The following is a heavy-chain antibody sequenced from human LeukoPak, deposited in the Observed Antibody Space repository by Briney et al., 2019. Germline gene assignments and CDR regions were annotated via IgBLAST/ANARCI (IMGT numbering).Heavy chain of an antibody. J-gene: IGHJ6*02. CDR2: IRSKANSYAT. CDR1: GFTFSGSA. Sequence: GGSLKLSCAASGFTFSGSAMHWVRQASGKGLEWVGRIRSKANSYATAYAASVKGRFTISRDDSKNTAYLQMNSLKTEDTAVYYCTRLGASYCSGGSCYSYYGMDVWGQGTTVTVSS. V-gene: IGHV3-73*01. CDR3: TRLGASYCSGGSCYSYYGMDV. D-gene: IGHD2-15*01.